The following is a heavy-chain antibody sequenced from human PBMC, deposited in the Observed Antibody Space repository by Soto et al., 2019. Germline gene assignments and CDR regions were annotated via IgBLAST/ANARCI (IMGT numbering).Heavy chain of an antibody. J-gene: IGHJ4*02. V-gene: IGHV1-18*03. D-gene: IGHD3-16*01. Sequence: QVQLVQSGAEVKKPGASVKVSCKTSGYTFTNFGISWVRQAPGQGLEWMGWISAYNGNTNYAQKFQGRVTMTTDTSTSTAYREVRSLRSDDMAVYDCARGGTPMDYWGQGTLVTVSS. CDR3: ARGGTPMDY. CDR1: GYTFTNFG. CDR2: ISAYNGNT.